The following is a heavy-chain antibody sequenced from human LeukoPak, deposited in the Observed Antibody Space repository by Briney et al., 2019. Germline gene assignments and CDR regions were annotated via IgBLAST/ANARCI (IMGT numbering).Heavy chain of an antibody. J-gene: IGHJ6*02. D-gene: IGHD2-15*01. CDR2: ISSSSSTI. Sequence: GMSLRLSCAASGFTFSSYSMNWVRQAPGKGLEWVSYISSSSSTIYYADSVKGRFTISRDNSKNTLYLQMSSLRAEDTAVYYCVKGLYCSGGSCYFWIYGMDVWGQGTTVTVSS. CDR1: GFTFSSYS. V-gene: IGHV3-48*01. CDR3: VKGLYCSGGSCYFWIYGMDV.